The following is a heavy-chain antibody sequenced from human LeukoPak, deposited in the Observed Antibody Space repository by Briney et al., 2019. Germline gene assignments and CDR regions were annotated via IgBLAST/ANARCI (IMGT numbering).Heavy chain of an antibody. D-gene: IGHD5-12*01. V-gene: IGHV3-7*05. J-gene: IGHJ4*02. Sequence: GGSLRLSCAASRSTFSSYWMTWVRQAPGKGLEWVANIKQDGSEKYYVGSVKGRFTISRDNTKNLLYLQMNSLRAEDTAVYYCAREGGYGGVFDYWGQGTLVTVSS. CDR3: AREGGYGGVFDY. CDR2: IKQDGSEK. CDR1: RSTFSSYW.